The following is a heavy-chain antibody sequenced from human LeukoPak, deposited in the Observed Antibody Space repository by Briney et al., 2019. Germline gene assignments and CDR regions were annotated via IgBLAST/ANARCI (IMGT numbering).Heavy chain of an antibody. D-gene: IGHD6-13*01. V-gene: IGHV3-64D*09. J-gene: IGHJ1*01. CDR2: ISSNGGST. CDR1: GFTFSSYA. CDR3: AISETAAGKKYFQD. Sequence: GGSLRLSCSASGFTFSSYAMHWVRQAPGKGLEYVSAISSNGGSTYYADSVKGRFTISRDNSKNTLYLQMSSLRAEDTAVYYCAISETAAGKKYFQDWGQGTLVTVSS.